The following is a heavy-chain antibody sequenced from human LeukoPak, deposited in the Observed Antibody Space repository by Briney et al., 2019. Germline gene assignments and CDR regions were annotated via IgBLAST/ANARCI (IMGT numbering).Heavy chain of an antibody. D-gene: IGHD3-9*01. CDR2: IYYSGST. CDR3: ARDQRYFDWLFPFDY. Sequence: SETLSLTCTVSGGSISSSSYYWGWIRQPPGKGLEWIGSIYYSGSTYYNPSLKSRVTISVDTSKNQFSLKLSSVTAADTAVYYCARDQRYFDWLFPFDYWGQGTLVTVSS. V-gene: IGHV4-39*07. J-gene: IGHJ4*02. CDR1: GGSISSSSYY.